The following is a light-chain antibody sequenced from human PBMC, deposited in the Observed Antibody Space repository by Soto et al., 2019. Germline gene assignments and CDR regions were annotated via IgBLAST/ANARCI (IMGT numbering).Light chain of an antibody. CDR1: QSVSSSY. Sequence: IVLTQSGCTLSLSTGERATLSCRASQSVSSSYLAWYQQKPGQAPSLLIYGASRRATGIPDRFSGGESGTGFTLTISRLEPEDFAVYYCQQYGSSGTFAQRTKVDI. CDR2: GAS. V-gene: IGKV3-20*01. J-gene: IGKJ1*01. CDR3: QQYGSSGT.